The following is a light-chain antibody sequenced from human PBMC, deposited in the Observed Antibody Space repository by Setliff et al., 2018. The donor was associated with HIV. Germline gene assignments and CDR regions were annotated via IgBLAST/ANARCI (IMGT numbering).Light chain of an antibody. J-gene: IGLJ1*01. CDR2: DVT. Sequence: QSVLTQPASVSGSPGQSITISCTGTSSDVGGYSYVSWYQQHPDKAPKLMIYDVTNRPSGVSNRFSGSKSGNTASLTISGLQAEDEADYYCCSYTSITPLYVFGTGTKVTV. CDR3: CSYTSITPLYV. V-gene: IGLV2-14*03. CDR1: SSDVGGYSY.